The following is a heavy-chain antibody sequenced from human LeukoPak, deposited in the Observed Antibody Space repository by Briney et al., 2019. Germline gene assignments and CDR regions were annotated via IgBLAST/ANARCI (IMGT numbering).Heavy chain of an antibody. D-gene: IGHD3-10*01. CDR2: INSDGSST. J-gene: IGHJ4*02. Sequence: GGSLRLSCAASGFTFSSYWIHWVRQAPGKGLVWVSRINSDGSSTSYADSVKGRFTISRDNAKNTLYLQMNSLRAEDTATYYCSKGITLVRGFTDFDYWGQGTLVTVSS. V-gene: IGHV3-74*01. CDR3: SKGITLVRGFTDFDY. CDR1: GFTFSSYW.